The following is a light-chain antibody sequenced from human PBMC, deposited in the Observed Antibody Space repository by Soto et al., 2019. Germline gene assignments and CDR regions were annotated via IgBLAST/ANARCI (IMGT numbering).Light chain of an antibody. J-gene: IGKJ5*01. Sequence: DIQMTQSPSSVSASVGDSVTITCRASRDISSWLAWYQQRPGKAPKLLIYAASTLRSGIPLRFSGSASATEFALSFSGLQREDFATYYCQQTHSFPPSFGQGTRLEI. CDR1: RDISSW. CDR3: QQTHSFPPS. V-gene: IGKV1D-12*01. CDR2: AAS.